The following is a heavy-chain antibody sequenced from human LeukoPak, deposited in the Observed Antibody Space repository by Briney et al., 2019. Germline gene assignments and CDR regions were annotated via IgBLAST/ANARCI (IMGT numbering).Heavy chain of an antibody. CDR1: GFTFSSYT. CDR2: ISTSSSYI. Sequence: GGSLRLSCAASGFTFSSYTMNWVRQAPGKGLEWVSFISTSSSYIYYADSVKGRFTISRDNSRNTLYLQMNSLRAEDTALYYCAKDGDTVSGTYYFDMDVWGKGTTVTISS. CDR3: AKDGDTVSGTYYFDMDV. J-gene: IGHJ6*03. V-gene: IGHV3-21*01. D-gene: IGHD1-26*01.